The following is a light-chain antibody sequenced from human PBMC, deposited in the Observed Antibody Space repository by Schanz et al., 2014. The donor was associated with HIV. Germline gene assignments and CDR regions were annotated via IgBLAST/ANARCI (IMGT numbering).Light chain of an antibody. J-gene: IGLJ3*02. CDR1: SSDVGGYNL. V-gene: IGLV2-23*01. CDR2: EGS. CDR3: CSYAGSSTPRM. Sequence: QSALTQPASVSGSPGQSITISCTGTSSDVGGYNLVSWYQQHPGKAPKLMIYEGSKRPSGVSNRFSGSKSGNTASLTISGLQAEDEADYYCCSYAGSSTPRMFGGGTKLTVL.